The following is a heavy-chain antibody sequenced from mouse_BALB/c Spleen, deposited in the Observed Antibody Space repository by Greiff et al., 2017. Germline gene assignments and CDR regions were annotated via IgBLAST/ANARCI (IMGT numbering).Heavy chain of an antibody. J-gene: IGHJ3*01. CDR2: ISSGSSTI. D-gene: IGHD2-10*02. V-gene: IGHV5-17*02. CDR3: ARDGEYGNYVRFAY. Sequence: EVHLVESGGGLVQPGGSRKLSCAASGFTFSSFGMHWVRQAPEKGLEWVAYISSGSSTIYYADTVKGRFTISRDNPKNTLFLQMTSLRSEDTAMYYGARDGEYGNYVRFAYWGQGTLVTVSA. CDR1: GFTFSSFG.